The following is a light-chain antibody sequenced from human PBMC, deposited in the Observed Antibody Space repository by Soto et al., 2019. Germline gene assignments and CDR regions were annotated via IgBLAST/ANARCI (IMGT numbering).Light chain of an antibody. J-gene: IGKJ3*01. CDR3: QQYYTLPPRLT. CDR2: DAS. V-gene: IGKV1-33*01. Sequence: DIQMTQSPSSLSASVGDRVTITCQASQDISNYLNWYQQKPGKAPKLLIYDASNLETGVPSRFSGSGSGTDFTFTISSLKPEDIATYYCQQYYTLPPRLTFGPGTKVDIK. CDR1: QDISNY.